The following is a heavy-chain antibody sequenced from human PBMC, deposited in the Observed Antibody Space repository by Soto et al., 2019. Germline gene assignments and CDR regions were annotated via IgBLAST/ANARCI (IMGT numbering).Heavy chain of an antibody. D-gene: IGHD3-3*01. Sequence: GGSLRLSCAASGFTFSSHAMSWVRQAPGKGLEWVSTISGSGGNTYHADSVKGRFAISRDNSKTTLYLQMNSLRAEETAIYYCAKAMGYDFWSGHLSSGYWGQGTLVTVSS. CDR3: AKAMGYDFWSGHLSSGY. V-gene: IGHV3-23*01. CDR2: ISGSGGNT. CDR1: GFTFSSHA. J-gene: IGHJ4*02.